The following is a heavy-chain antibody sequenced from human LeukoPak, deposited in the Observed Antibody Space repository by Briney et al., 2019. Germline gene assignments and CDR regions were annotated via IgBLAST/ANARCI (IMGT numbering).Heavy chain of an antibody. Sequence: ASVKASCKASGYSFTSNYIHWVRQAPGQGLEWMGMIYPRDGSTSYAQKFQGRVTVTRDTSTSTVHMELSGLRSEDTAVYYCARGQEAFDYWGQGTLVPVSS. V-gene: IGHV1-46*01. J-gene: IGHJ4*02. CDR3: ARGQEAFDY. CDR1: GYSFTSNY. CDR2: IYPRDGST.